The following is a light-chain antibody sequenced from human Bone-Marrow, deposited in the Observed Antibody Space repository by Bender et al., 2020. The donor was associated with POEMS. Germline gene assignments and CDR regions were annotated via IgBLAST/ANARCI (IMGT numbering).Light chain of an antibody. Sequence: SYAMTQPPSVSVSPGQTARITCSGNALPMQYGYWYQHKAGQAPLMVIYKNKERPSGISERFSGASSGTTVTLIVSGVQAEDEADYYCQSADSSGTYMVFGGGTKLTVL. J-gene: IGLJ2*01. CDR3: QSADSSGTYMV. CDR1: ALPMQY. CDR2: KNK. V-gene: IGLV3-25*03.